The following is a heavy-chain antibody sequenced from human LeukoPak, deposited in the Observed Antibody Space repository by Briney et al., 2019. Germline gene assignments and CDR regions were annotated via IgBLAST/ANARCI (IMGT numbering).Heavy chain of an antibody. CDR1: GFTFSSYS. J-gene: IGHJ3*02. Sequence: GGSLRLSCAASGFTFSSYSMNWVRQAPGEGLEWVSSISSSSSYIYYADSVKGRFTISRDNAKNSLYLQMNSLRAEDTAVYYCARQSGSNALGAFDIWGQGTMVTVSS. D-gene: IGHD1-26*01. V-gene: IGHV3-21*01. CDR3: ARQSGSNALGAFDI. CDR2: ISSSSSYI.